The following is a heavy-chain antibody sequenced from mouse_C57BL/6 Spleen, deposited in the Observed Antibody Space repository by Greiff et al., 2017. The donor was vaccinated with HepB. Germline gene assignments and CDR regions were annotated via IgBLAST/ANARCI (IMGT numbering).Heavy chain of an antibody. CDR3: ARGAITTVVATPFDY. J-gene: IGHJ2*01. Sequence: VQLQQPGAELVKPGASVKLSCKASGYTFTSYWMQWVKQRPGQGLEWIGEIDPSDSYTNYNQKFKGKATLTVDTSSSTAYMQLSSLTSEDSAVYYCARGAITTVVATPFDYWGQGTTLTVSS. D-gene: IGHD1-1*01. CDR1: GYTFTSYW. V-gene: IGHV1-50*01. CDR2: IDPSDSYT.